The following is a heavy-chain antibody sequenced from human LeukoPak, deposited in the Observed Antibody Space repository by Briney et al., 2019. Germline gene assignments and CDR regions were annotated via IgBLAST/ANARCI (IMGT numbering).Heavy chain of an antibody. D-gene: IGHD2-8*01. J-gene: IGHJ4*02. V-gene: IGHV4-39*07. CDR2: IDYSGTT. Sequence: PSGTLSLTCTVSDASFSSGSDSWGWLRQPPGKGLEWIGSIDYSGTTYHNPSLKSRVTIVVDASKNQFSLRLNSVSAADTAVYYCARDSPEVTYAFDNWGQGILVTVSS. CDR3: ARDSPEVTYAFDN. CDR1: DASFSSGSDS.